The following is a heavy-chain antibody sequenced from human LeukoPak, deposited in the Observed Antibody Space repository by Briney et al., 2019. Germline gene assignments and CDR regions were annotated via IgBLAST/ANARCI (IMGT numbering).Heavy chain of an antibody. Sequence: GGSLRLSCAASGFTFSCYWMNWARQAPGKGLEWVPSINHNGNVNYYVDSVKGRFTISRDNAKNSLYLQMSNLRAEDTAVYFCARGGGLDVWGQGATVTVSS. CDR1: GFTFSCYW. CDR3: ARGGGLDV. J-gene: IGHJ6*02. CDR2: INHNGNVN. V-gene: IGHV3-7*03. D-gene: IGHD3-16*01.